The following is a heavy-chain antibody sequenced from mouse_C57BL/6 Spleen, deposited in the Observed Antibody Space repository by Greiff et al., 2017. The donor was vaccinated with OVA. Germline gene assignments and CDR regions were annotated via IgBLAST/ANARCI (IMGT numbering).Heavy chain of an antibody. Sequence: VQLQESGPELVKPGASVKISCKASGYAFSSSWMNWVKQRPGKGLEWIGRIYPGDGDTNYNGKFKGKATLTADKSSSTAYMQLSSLTSEDSAVYFCARDYGSHYAMDYWGQGTSVTVSS. CDR2: IYPGDGDT. D-gene: IGHD1-1*01. CDR3: ARDYGSHYAMDY. CDR1: GYAFSSSW. J-gene: IGHJ4*01. V-gene: IGHV1-82*01.